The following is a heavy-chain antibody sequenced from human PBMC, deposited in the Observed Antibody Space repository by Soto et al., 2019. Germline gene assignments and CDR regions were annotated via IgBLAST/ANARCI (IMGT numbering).Heavy chain of an antibody. J-gene: IGHJ6*03. D-gene: IGHD3-16*01. V-gene: IGHV3-30*18. CDR1: GFSFSSYD. Sequence: QVQLVESGGGVVQPGRSLRLSCVGSGFSFSSYDMNWVRQAPGTGLEWVALMSYDGSKKYYGDSVRGRVTISRDNSKNTLHLRMDHLRSEDTAIYCCSKDLKPGSRWSLGGVEHCMDVLGRGTTVSVSS. CDR2: MSYDGSKK. CDR3: SKDLKPGSRWSLGGVEHCMDV.